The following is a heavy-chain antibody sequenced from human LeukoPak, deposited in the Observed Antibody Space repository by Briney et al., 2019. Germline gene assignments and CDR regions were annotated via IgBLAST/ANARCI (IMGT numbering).Heavy chain of an antibody. V-gene: IGHV4-31*03. CDR3: AREGAAAGTQDLDY. Sequence: PSETLSLTCTVSGGSISSGGYYWSWIRQHPGKGLEWIGYIYYSGSTYYNPSLKSRVTISVDTSKNQFSLKLSSVTAADTAVYYCAREGAAAGTQDLDYWGQGTLVTVSS. CDR1: GGSISSGGYY. CDR2: IYYSGST. J-gene: IGHJ4*02. D-gene: IGHD6-13*01.